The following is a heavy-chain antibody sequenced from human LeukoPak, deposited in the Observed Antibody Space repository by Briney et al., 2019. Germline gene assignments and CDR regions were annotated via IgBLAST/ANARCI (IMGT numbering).Heavy chain of an antibody. CDR2: IYYSGST. CDR1: GGSISSGGYY. V-gene: IGHV4-31*03. D-gene: IGHD1-26*01. CDR3: ARGPFRGSGWFDP. Sequence: PSQTLSLTCTVSGGSISSGGYYWSWIRQHPGKGLEWTGYIYYSGSTYYNPSLKSRVTISVDTSKNQFSLKLSSVTAADTAVYYCARGPFRGSGWFDPWGQGTLVTVSS. J-gene: IGHJ5*02.